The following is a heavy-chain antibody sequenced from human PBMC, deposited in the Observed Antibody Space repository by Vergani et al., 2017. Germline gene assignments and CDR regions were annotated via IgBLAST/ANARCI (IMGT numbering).Heavy chain of an antibody. D-gene: IGHD6-13*01. CDR1: DYSITSGYY. J-gene: IGHJ5*02. CDR2: ISHSGYT. V-gene: IGHV4-38-2*01. Sequence: QVQLQESGPGLVKPSETLSLTCAVSDYSITSGYYWGWIRQPPGKGLEWIGSISHSGYTYSNPSLESRITISVDTSKNQFSLKLSSVTAADTAVYYCARAQYGSSWYGGSFPEKTNWFDPWGQGTLVTVSS. CDR3: ARAQYGSSWYGGSFPEKTNWFDP.